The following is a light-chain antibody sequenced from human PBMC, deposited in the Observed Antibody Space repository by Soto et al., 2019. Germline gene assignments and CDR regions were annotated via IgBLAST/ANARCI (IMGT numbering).Light chain of an antibody. CDR3: QQYGSSPCT. J-gene: IGKJ1*01. CDR1: QYVSSSY. Sequence: EIGLTQSPGTLSLSPGERATRCCRASQYVSSSYLAWYQQKPDQAPRLLLYGASSRATGIPDRFSGSGSGTDFTLTISRLDPEDFEMYYCQQYGSSPCTFGPGTK. CDR2: GAS. V-gene: IGKV3-20*01.